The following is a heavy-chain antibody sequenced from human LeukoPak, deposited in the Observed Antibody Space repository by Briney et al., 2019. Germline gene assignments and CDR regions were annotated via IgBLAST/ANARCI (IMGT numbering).Heavy chain of an antibody. CDR3: ARASIAASGYYFDY. D-gene: IGHD6-6*01. Sequence: GGSLRLSCAASGFTVSTNYMTWVRQAPGKGLEWVSVIYGGGSTFYADSVKGRFTISRDNSKSTLYLQMNSLRAEDTAVYYCARASIAASGYYFDYWGQGTLVTVSS. V-gene: IGHV3-66*02. CDR1: GFTVSTNY. CDR2: IYGGGST. J-gene: IGHJ4*02.